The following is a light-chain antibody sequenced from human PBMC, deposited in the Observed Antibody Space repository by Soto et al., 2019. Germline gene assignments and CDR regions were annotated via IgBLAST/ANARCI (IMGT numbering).Light chain of an antibody. CDR3: QQYNNWPLT. V-gene: IGKV3D-15*01. CDR1: QSVDND. Sequence: EIVMTQSPATLSVSPGDSATLSCRASQSVDNDLAWYQQKPGQPPRLLIYDASTRATGIPARFSGSQSGTEFTLTISSLLSEDFAVYFCQQYNNWPLTFGGGTKVETK. CDR2: DAS. J-gene: IGKJ4*01.